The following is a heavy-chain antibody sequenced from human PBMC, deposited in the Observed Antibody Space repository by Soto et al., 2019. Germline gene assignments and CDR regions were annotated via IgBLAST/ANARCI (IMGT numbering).Heavy chain of an antibody. CDR1: GYTFTSYG. CDR3: ARVYCSGGSCYSGYFQH. V-gene: IGHV1-18*01. CDR2: ISAYNGNT. D-gene: IGHD2-15*01. Sequence: ASVKVSCKASGYTFTSYGISWVRQAPGQGLEWMGWISAYNGNTNYAQKLQGRVTMTTDTSTSTAYMELRSLRSDDTAVYYCARVYCSGGSCYSGYFQHWGQGTLVTVSS. J-gene: IGHJ1*01.